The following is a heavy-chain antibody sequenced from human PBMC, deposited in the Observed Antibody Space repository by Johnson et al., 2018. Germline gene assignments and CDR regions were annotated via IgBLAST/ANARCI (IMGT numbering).Heavy chain of an antibody. CDR3: AKTFDRMRSETAGGFAI. J-gene: IGHJ3*02. V-gene: IGHV3-9*01. CDR2: ISWHSTSI. Sequence: VQLVESGGDLVQPGRSLRLSCAASGFNFDYYTMHWVRQVPGKGLEWVSRISWHSTSIGYADSVRGRFTISRDNAKNSLFLERNSLGAEDTALYYCAKTFDRMRSETAGGFAIWGQGTRVTVAS. D-gene: IGHD3-9*01. CDR1: GFNFDYYT.